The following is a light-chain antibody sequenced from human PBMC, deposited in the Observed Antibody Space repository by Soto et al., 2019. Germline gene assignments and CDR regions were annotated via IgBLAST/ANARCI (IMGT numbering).Light chain of an antibody. CDR1: QTIDYY. CDR3: QQSYSPSRT. CDR2: EAS. V-gene: IGKV1-39*01. Sequence: DIQMTQSPSSLSASVGDRVTVTCRASQTIDYYLNWYQQKPGKAPDLLIYEASNLQSGVPSRFSGSGSGTDFTLIISSLQPEDFATYYCQQSYSPSRTFGQGTKVDIK. J-gene: IGKJ1*01.